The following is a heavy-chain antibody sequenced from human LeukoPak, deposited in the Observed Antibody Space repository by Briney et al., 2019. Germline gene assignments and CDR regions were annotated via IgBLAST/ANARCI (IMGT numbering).Heavy chain of an antibody. CDR3: ARYYYDSSGYD. V-gene: IGHV1-69*04. Sequence: GASVKVSCKASGYTFTSYDINWVRQAPGQGLEWMGRIIPILGIANYAQKFQGRVTITADKSTSTAYMELSSLRSEDTAVYYCARYYYDSSGYDWGQGTLVTVSS. CDR2: IIPILGIA. D-gene: IGHD3-22*01. CDR1: GYTFTSYD. J-gene: IGHJ4*02.